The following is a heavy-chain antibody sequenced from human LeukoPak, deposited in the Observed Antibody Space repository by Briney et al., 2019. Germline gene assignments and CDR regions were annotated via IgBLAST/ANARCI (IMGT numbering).Heavy chain of an antibody. CDR3: ARGLGYHPHPDWFDP. V-gene: IGHV1-18*01. D-gene: IGHD6-13*01. CDR2: ISAYNGNT. CDR1: GYTFTSNG. J-gene: IGHJ5*02. Sequence: GASVNVSCKASGYTFTSNGISWVRQAPAQGLGWMGWISAYNGNTNYAQKLQGRVTMPTDTSTSTAYMELRSLRSDDTAVYYCARGLGYHPHPDWFDPWAQGTVLSVFS.